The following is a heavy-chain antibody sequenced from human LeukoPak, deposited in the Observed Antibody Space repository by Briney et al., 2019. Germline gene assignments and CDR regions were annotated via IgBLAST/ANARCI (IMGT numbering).Heavy chain of an antibody. V-gene: IGHV4-59*12. CDR3: ARVRLRTVPGGSYYDY. CDR1: GGSISSYY. Sequence: SETLSLTCTVSGGSISSYYWSWIRQPPGKGLEWIGYIYYSGSTNYNPSLKSRVTISVDTSKNQFSLKLSSVTAADTAVYYCARVRLRTVPGGSYYDYWGQGTLVTVSS. CDR2: IYYSGST. J-gene: IGHJ4*02. D-gene: IGHD1-26*01.